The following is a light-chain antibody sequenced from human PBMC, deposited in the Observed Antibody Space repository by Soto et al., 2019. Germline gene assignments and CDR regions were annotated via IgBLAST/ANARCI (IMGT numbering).Light chain of an antibody. V-gene: IGKV3-20*01. CDR3: QQCGSSPWT. J-gene: IGKJ1*01. Sequence: EIVLTQSPGTLSLSPGERATLSCRASQSVSSSSLAWYQQKRGQAPRLLIHDASSRATGIPDRFSGGGSGTDFTLTISRLEPEDFAVYYCQQCGSSPWTFGQGTKVDIK. CDR1: QSVSSSS. CDR2: DAS.